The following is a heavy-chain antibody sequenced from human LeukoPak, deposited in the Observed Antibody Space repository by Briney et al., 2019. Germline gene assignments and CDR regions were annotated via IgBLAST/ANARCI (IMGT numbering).Heavy chain of an antibody. D-gene: IGHD6-13*01. CDR2: IYSGGST. Sequence: GGSLRLSCAASGFTVSSNYMSWVRQAPGKGLEWVSVIYSGGSTYCADSVKGRFTISRDNSKNTLYLQMNSLRAEDTAVYYCARDRFISSSWYGLFDYWGQGTLVTVSS. CDR3: ARDRFISSSWYGLFDY. CDR1: GFTVSSNY. V-gene: IGHV3-66*01. J-gene: IGHJ4*02.